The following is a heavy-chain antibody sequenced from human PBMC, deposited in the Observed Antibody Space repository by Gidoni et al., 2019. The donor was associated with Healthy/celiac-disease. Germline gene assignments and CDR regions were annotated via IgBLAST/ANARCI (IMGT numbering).Heavy chain of an antibody. V-gene: IGHV4-59*01. J-gene: IGHJ3*02. CDR2: IYYSGST. CDR1: GGSISSYD. Sequence: QVQLQESGPGLVKPSETLSLTCTVAGGSISSYDWSWIRQPPGKGLEWIGYIYYSGSTHYNPSLKSRVTISVDTSKTQFSLTLSSVTAADTAVYYCARDRAARNYYDSSGYYAFDIWGQGTMVTVSS. D-gene: IGHD3-22*01. CDR3: ARDRAARNYYDSSGYYAFDI.